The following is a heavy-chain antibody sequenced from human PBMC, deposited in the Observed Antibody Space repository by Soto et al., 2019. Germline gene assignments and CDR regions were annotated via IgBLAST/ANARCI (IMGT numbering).Heavy chain of an antibody. Sequence: SETLSLTCTVSGDSITSNSYFWAWIRQPPGKGLEWIGSIYYSGTTYYNPSLKSRVTISVDRSKNHFSLKLSSVTAADTAVYYCGRDRRFGNGYNLGFDYWGQGTLVTVSS. CDR2: IYYSGTT. D-gene: IGHD1-1*01. CDR1: GDSITSNSYF. CDR3: GRDRRFGNGYNLGFDY. J-gene: IGHJ4*02. V-gene: IGHV4-39*02.